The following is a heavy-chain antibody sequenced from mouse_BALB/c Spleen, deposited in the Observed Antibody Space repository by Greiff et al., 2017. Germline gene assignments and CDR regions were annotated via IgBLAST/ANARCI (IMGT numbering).Heavy chain of an antibody. CDR3: ARGGEAWFAY. V-gene: IGHV5-12-2*01. CDR1: GFTFSSYT. Sequence: EVKLMESGGGLVQPGGSLKLSCAASGFTFSSYTMSWVRQTPEKRLEWVAYISNGGGSTYYPDTVKGRFTISRDNARNILYLQMSSLRSEDTAMYYCARGGEAWFAYWGQGTLVTVSA. CDR2: ISNGGGST. J-gene: IGHJ3*01.